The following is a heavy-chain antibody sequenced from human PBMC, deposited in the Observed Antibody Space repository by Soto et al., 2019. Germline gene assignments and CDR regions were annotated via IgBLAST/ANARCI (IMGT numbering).Heavy chain of an antibody. CDR1: GGSFSGYY. V-gene: IGHV4-34*01. CDR2: INHSGST. J-gene: IGHJ4*02. Sequence: SETLSLTCAVYGGSFSGYYWSWIRQPPGKGLEWIGEINHSGSTNYNPSLKSRVTISVDTSKNQFSLKLSSVTAADTAVYYCARTPGRFYDYWGQGTLVTVSS. CDR3: ARTPGRFYDY. D-gene: IGHD1-26*01.